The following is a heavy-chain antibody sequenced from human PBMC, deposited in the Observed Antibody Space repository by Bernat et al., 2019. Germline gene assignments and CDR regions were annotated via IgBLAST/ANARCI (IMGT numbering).Heavy chain of an antibody. CDR3: ARDVGPTVMVQGVISP. V-gene: IGHV3-23*04. CDR1: GFSFSSYA. J-gene: IGHJ5*02. Sequence: EVQLVESGGGFVQSGGSLRLSCAASGFSFSSYAMYWVRQAPGKGLEWVSAISGSGDSTYYADSVKGRFSISRDSSKNTLYLQLNRLRAEDTAIFYCARDVGPTVMVQGVISPWGQGTLVTVSS. CDR2: ISGSGDST. D-gene: IGHD3-10*01.